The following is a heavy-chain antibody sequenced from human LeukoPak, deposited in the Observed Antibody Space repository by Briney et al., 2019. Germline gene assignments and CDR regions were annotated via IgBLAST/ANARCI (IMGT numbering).Heavy chain of an antibody. CDR1: GGSISSYY. D-gene: IGHD3-22*01. Sequence: SETLSLTCTVSGGSISSYYWSWIRQPPGKGLEWIGYIYYSGSTNYNPSLKSRVTISLDTSKNQFSLKLSSVTAADTAVYYCARDYPDSSGYPNNWFDPWGQGTLVTVSS. V-gene: IGHV4-59*01. J-gene: IGHJ5*02. CDR2: IYYSGST. CDR3: ARDYPDSSGYPNNWFDP.